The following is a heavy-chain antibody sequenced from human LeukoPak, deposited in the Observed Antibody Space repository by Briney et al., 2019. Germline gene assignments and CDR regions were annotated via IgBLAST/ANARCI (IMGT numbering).Heavy chain of an antibody. CDR3: ARDFYGGRYGVDY. CDR2: ISSSGSTI. Sequence: GGSLRLSCAASGFTFSSYEMNWVRQAPGKGLEWVSYISSSGSTIYYADSVKGRFTISRDNAKNSLYLQMNSLRAEDTAVYYCARDFYGGRYGVDYWGQGTLVTVSS. CDR1: GFTFSSYE. J-gene: IGHJ4*02. V-gene: IGHV3-48*03. D-gene: IGHD1-26*01.